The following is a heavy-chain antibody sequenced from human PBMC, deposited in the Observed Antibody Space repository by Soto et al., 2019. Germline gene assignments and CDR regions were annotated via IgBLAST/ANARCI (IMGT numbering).Heavy chain of an antibody. J-gene: IGHJ4*02. CDR2: ISSSSSYI. V-gene: IGHV3-21*01. Sequence: EVQLVESGGGLVKPGGSLRLSCAASGFTFSSYSMNWVRQAPGKGLEWVSSISSSSSYIYYADSVKGRFTISGDNAKNSLYLQRNSLRAEDTAVYYCARDPRDLEGRGYLDYWGQGTLVTVSS. CDR3: ARDPRDLEGRGYLDY. D-gene: IGHD5-18*01. CDR1: GFTFSSYS.